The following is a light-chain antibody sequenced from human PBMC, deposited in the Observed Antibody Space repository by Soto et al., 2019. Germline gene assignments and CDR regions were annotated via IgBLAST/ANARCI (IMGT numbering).Light chain of an antibody. CDR2: SNN. CDR1: SCNIGSNT. J-gene: IGLJ1*01. Sequence: QAVVTQPPSASATPGQRVTISCSGSSCNIGSNTVNWYQQLPGTAPQLLIYSNNQRPSGVPDRFSVSKSGTSASLAISGLQSEDEADYYCAAWDDSLNGYVFGAGTKLTVL. CDR3: AAWDDSLNGYV. V-gene: IGLV1-44*01.